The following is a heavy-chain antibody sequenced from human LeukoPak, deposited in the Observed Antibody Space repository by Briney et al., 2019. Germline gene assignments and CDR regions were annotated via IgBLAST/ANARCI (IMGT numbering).Heavy chain of an antibody. J-gene: IGHJ4*02. V-gene: IGHV3-53*01. D-gene: IGHD6-13*01. Sequence: PGGSLRLSCAASGFTVSSNNMNWVRQAPGKGLEWVSIIYSSGNTYYADSVRGRFTISRDDSKNTLYLQMSSLRAEDTAVYYCARGLGDHYSSKHWYYFDYWGQGTLVTVSS. CDR1: GFTVSSNN. CDR3: ARGLGDHYSSKHWYYFDY. CDR2: IYSSGNT.